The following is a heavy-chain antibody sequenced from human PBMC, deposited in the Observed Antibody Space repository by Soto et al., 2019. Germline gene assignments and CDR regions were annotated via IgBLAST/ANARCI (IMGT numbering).Heavy chain of an antibody. V-gene: IGHV3-74*01. D-gene: IGHD1-26*01. CDR3: ARESYNGLDV. CDR2: ISSSGSIT. J-gene: IGHJ6*02. CDR1: GFTFSSNW. Sequence: GGSLRLSCAASGFTFSSNWMHWVRQAPGRGLLWVSRISSSGSITTYADSVKGRFTISRDNVKNTLYLQMNSLRAEDTAVYYCARESYNGLDVWGQGTTVTVSS.